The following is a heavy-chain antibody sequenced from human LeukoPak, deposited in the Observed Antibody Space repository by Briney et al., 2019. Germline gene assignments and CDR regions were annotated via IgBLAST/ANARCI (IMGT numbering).Heavy chain of an antibody. D-gene: IGHD3-10*01. CDR3: ARAGSGRYYYYMGV. CDR1: GYTFAIYG. J-gene: IGHJ6*03. CDR2: ISSDNGYT. Sequence: ASVRVSCKASGYTFAIYGISWVRQASGQGLEWMGWISSDNGYTNYAQKFQGRVTMTTDTSTNTAYMELRSLRSDDTAVYYCARAGSGRYYYYMGVWGKGTTVTVSS. V-gene: IGHV1-18*04.